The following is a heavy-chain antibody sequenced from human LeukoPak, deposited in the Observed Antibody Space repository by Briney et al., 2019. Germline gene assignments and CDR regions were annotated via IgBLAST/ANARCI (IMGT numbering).Heavy chain of an antibody. CDR1: GFTFSSYA. CDR2: ISYDGSNK. D-gene: IGHD5-12*01. Sequence: GGSLRLSCAASGFTFSSYAMHWVRQAPGKGLEWVAVISYDGSNKYYADSVKGRFTISRDNSKNTLYLQMNSLRAEDTAVYYCARDSGGYMESLDYWGQGTLVTVSS. CDR3: ARDSGGYMESLDY. V-gene: IGHV3-30*04. J-gene: IGHJ4*02.